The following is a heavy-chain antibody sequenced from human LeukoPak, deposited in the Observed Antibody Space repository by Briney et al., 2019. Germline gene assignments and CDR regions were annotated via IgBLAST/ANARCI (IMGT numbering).Heavy chain of an antibody. CDR3: ARDMDEQWLVREGDAFDI. J-gene: IGHJ3*02. CDR2: ISAYNGNT. D-gene: IGHD6-19*01. V-gene: IGHV1-18*01. Sequence: GSVKVSCKASGYTFTSYAIICVRQAPGQGLEWMGWISAYNGNTNYAQKLQGRVTMTTDTSTSTAYMELRSLRSDDTAVYYCARDMDEQWLVREGDAFDIWGQGTMVTVSS. CDR1: GYTFTSYA.